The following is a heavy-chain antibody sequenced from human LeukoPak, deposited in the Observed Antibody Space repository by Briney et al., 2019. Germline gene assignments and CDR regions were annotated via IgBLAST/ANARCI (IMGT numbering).Heavy chain of an antibody. CDR3: ARDGSTYSSSPLFDY. CDR2: INPNSGGT. CDR1: GYTFTGYY. D-gene: IGHD6-6*01. J-gene: IGHJ4*02. Sequence: ASVKVSCKASGYTFTGYYMHWVRQAPGQGLERMGWINPNSGGTNYAQKFQGRVTMTRDTSISTAYMELSRLRSDDTAVYYCARDGSTYSSSPLFDYWGQGTLVTVSS. V-gene: IGHV1-2*02.